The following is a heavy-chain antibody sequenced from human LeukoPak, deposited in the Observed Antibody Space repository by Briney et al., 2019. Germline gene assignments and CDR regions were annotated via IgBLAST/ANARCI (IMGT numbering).Heavy chain of an antibody. CDR3: GKDNRGAYSCLES. J-gene: IGHJ4*02. CDR1: GCIFSYYA. V-gene: IGHV3-64D*06. CDR2: IGTSGDT. D-gene: IGHD4-17*01. Sequence: GGPLTLPCSASGCIFSYYALHWVRQAPGKGLEYVSVIGTSGDTFYTDTVKDRSIISRYNSKNMVYLQTSNLRPENTGVYYCGKDNRGAYSCLESWGQGTLVIVSS.